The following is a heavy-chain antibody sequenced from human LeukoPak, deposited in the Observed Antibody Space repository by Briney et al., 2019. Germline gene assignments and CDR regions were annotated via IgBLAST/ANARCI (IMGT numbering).Heavy chain of an antibody. V-gene: IGHV3-43D*03. CDR3: AKAVAAAGRRYMDV. CDR1: GFTFDDYA. D-gene: IGHD6-13*01. CDR2: ISWDGGST. J-gene: IGHJ6*03. Sequence: GGSLRLSCAASGFTFDDYAMHWVRQAPGKGLEWVSLISWDGGSTYYADSVKGRFTISRDNIKNSLYLQMNSLRAEDTALYYCAKAVAAAGRRYMDVWGKGTTVTVSS.